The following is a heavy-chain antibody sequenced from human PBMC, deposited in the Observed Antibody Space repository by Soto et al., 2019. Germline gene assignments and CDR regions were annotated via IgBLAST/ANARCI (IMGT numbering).Heavy chain of an antibody. CDR3: ATRTDYYYGSGSLGGMDV. J-gene: IGHJ6*02. Sequence: SETLSLTCTVSGGSISSGSYYWSWIRQLPGKGLEWIGYIYYSGSTYYNPSLKSRVTISIDTSKNQFSLKLNSVTAADTAVYYCATRTDYYYGSGSLGGMDVWGQGTTVTVSS. V-gene: IGHV4-31*03. CDR2: IYYSGST. CDR1: GGSISSGSYY. D-gene: IGHD3-10*01.